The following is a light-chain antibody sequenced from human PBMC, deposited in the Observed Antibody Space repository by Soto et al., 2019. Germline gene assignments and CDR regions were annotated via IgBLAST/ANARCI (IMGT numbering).Light chain of an antibody. J-gene: IGLJ1*01. CDR1: SSDVGGYNF. Sequence: QSALTQPPSASGSPGQSVTISCTGTSSDVGGYNFVSWYQQHPGKAPKLIIYEVTKRPSGVPDRFSGSKSGNTASLTVSGLQAEDEADYYSSSYSGTNNYVFGTGTKLTVL. V-gene: IGLV2-8*01. CDR2: EVT. CDR3: SSYSGTNNYV.